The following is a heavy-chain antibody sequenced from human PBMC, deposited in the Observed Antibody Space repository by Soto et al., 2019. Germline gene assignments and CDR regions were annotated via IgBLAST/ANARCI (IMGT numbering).Heavy chain of an antibody. J-gene: IGHJ4*02. D-gene: IGHD6-6*01. CDR1: GFTFSSYA. Sequence: EVQLLESGGGLVQPGGSLRLSCAASGFTFSSYAMSWVRQAPGKGLGGVSAISGGGGSTYYADSVKGRFTISRDNSKNTLYLQMNSLRAEDTAVYYCAKLDYRSSSDDYWGQGTLVTVSS. V-gene: IGHV3-23*01. CDR2: ISGGGGST. CDR3: AKLDYRSSSDDY.